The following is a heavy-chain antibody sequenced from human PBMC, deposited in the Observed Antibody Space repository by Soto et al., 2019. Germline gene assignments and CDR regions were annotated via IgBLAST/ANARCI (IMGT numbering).Heavy chain of an antibody. CDR3: ARARYQLLHPYYYGMDV. Sequence: SETLSLTCTVSGGSISSYYWSWIRQPPGKGLEWIGYIYYSGSTKSNPSLKSRVTISVDTSRNQVSLKLSSVTAADSAVYFCARARYQLLHPYYYGMDVWGQGTTVTV. J-gene: IGHJ6*02. CDR2: IYYSGST. D-gene: IGHD2-2*01. V-gene: IGHV4-59*01. CDR1: GGSISSYY.